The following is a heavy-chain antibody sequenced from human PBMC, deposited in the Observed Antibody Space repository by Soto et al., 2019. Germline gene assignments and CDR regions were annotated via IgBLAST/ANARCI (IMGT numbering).Heavy chain of an antibody. CDR1: GFTFGSYA. Sequence: PGGSLRLSCAASGFTFGSYAINWVRQAPGKGLEWVAVVAGGGRDTHYADSVKGRFAISRDNSKNTLSLQINSLRAEDTAVYYCAKGGRQWLVTSDFNYWGQGALVTVSS. D-gene: IGHD6-19*01. CDR2: VAGGGRDT. CDR3: AKGGRQWLVTSDFNY. V-gene: IGHV3-23*01. J-gene: IGHJ4*02.